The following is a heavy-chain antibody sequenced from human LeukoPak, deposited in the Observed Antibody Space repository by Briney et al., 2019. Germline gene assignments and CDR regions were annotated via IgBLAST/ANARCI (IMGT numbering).Heavy chain of an antibody. CDR3: AQTTGWPGFDF. CDR2: IYNAKNT. D-gene: IGHD6-19*01. Sequence: SETLSLTCSASGASTSSRYWSWIRQFPGGTLEWIGHIYNAKNTKYNPSLTSRVTISVDTSRNQFSLSLTSPTAADTAIYYCAQTTGWPGFDFWGPGALVTVSS. V-gene: IGHV4-59*08. CDR1: GASTSSRY. J-gene: IGHJ4*02.